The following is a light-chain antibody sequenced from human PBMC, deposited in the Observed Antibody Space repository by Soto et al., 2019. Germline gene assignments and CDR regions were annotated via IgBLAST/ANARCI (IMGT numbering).Light chain of an antibody. CDR3: AAWDDSLNGPV. CDR1: SSNIGNNT. Sequence: QSVLTQPPSVSGTPGQRVTISCSGSSSNIGNNTVNWYQQLPGTAPKLLIYGNNHRTSGVPDRFSGSKSGTSASLANSGLQSEDEADYFCAAWDDSLNGPVFGGGTKLTVL. CDR2: GNN. V-gene: IGLV1-44*01. J-gene: IGLJ3*02.